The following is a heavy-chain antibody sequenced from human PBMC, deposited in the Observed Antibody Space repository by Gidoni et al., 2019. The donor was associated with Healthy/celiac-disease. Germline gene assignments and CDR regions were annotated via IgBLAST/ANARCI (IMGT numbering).Heavy chain of an antibody. V-gene: IGHV3-33*01. CDR3: AREGVSSGYHFDY. Sequence: QVQMVESGGSVVQPGSSMRLAWAASGVTLSSYGMHWVCKAPGKGLKWVAVIWYDGSNKYYAVAVKGRFTISRDNSKNTRYLQMNSLRAEDTAVYYCAREGVSSGYHFDYWGQGTLVTVSS. J-gene: IGHJ4*02. CDR1: GVTLSSYG. CDR2: IWYDGSNK. D-gene: IGHD3-22*01.